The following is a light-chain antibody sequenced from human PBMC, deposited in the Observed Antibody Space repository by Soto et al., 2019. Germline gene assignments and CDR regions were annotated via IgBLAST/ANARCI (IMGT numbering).Light chain of an antibody. CDR2: DAS. Sequence: EIVLTQSPATLSLSPGERATLSCRASQSVSSYLAWYQQKPGQAPRLLIYDASNRATSIPARFSGSGSGTDFTLTISSLEPEDFAVYYCQQRRNWPTFGQGTRMEIK. CDR3: QQRRNWPT. CDR1: QSVSSY. J-gene: IGKJ5*01. V-gene: IGKV3-11*01.